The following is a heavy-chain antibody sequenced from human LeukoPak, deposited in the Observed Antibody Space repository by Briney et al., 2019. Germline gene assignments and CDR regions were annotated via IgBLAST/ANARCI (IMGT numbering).Heavy chain of an antibody. CDR3: ARERYFDY. Sequence: PGGSLRLSCAASEFTFSTCAMSWVRQAPGKGLEWVSTISGGGRSTDYADSVKGQFTISRDNSKNTLYLQMNSLRAEDTAVYYCARERYFDYWGQGTLVTVSS. CDR2: ISGGGRST. V-gene: IGHV3-23*01. CDR1: EFTFSTCA. J-gene: IGHJ4*02.